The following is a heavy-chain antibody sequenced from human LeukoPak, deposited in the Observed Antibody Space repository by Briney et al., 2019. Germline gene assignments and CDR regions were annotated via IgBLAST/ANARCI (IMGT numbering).Heavy chain of an antibody. V-gene: IGHV1-69*04. CDR2: IIPILGIA. Sequence: ASVKVSCKASGGTFSSSAISWVRQAPGQGLEWMGRIIPILGIANYAQKFQGRVTITADESTSTAYMELSSLRSEDTAVYYCASNYYDSSGYLPDYWGQGTLVTVSS. J-gene: IGHJ4*02. CDR1: GGTFSSSA. D-gene: IGHD3-22*01. CDR3: ASNYYDSSGYLPDY.